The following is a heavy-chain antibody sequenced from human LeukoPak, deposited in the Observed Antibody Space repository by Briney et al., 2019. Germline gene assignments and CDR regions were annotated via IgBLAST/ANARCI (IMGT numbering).Heavy chain of an antibody. Sequence: GGSLRLSCAASGFTFETYWMSWVRQAPEKGLEWVANIKPDGSEQSYVGSVKGRFTISRDNAEKSLYLHMNTLRAADTAVYYCARGTGIYYIYWGQGTQVTVSS. V-gene: IGHV3-7*01. CDR3: ARGTGIYYIY. D-gene: IGHD2-15*01. CDR2: IKPDGSEQ. CDR1: GFTFETYW. J-gene: IGHJ4*02.